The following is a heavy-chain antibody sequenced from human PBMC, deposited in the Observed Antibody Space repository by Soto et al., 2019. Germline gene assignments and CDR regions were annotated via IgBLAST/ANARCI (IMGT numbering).Heavy chain of an antibody. Sequence: ASVKVSCKASGFTFTTHGFTWVRQAPEQGLEWMGWSSALNGYTNYAQNFQGRLTITTDSSTSTAYMELRSLRSDDTAVYYCASATSIEIGLRNWGEGPFVTLS. CDR2: SSALNGYT. CDR3: ASATSIEIGLRN. CDR1: GFTFTTHG. V-gene: IGHV1-18*01. J-gene: IGHJ4*02. D-gene: IGHD1-26*01.